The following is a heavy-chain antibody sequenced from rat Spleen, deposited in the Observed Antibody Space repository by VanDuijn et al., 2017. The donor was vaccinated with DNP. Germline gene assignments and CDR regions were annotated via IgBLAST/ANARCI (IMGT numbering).Heavy chain of an antibody. CDR1: GITFSDHN. V-gene: IGHV5-25*01. Sequence: EVQLVESGGGLVQPGRSMKLSCAASGITFSDHNMAWVRQAPKKGLEWVASISNTGDNTYYSDSVKGRFSLSRDNAKSTLYLQVNSLRSEDTATYYCTRLQSLFDNWGQGVMVTVSS. CDR2: ISNTGDNT. J-gene: IGHJ2*01. CDR3: TRLQSLFDN.